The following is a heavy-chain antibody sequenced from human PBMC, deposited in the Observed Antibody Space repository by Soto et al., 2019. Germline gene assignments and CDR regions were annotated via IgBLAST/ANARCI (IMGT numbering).Heavy chain of an antibody. CDR1: GFALGNYV. D-gene: IGHD3-22*01. CDR2: ISGGSSNK. CDR3: AKDVIGYYRPIEA. Sequence: EVQLLESGGGLVQPGGSLRLSCVASGFALGNYVMTWVRQAPGKGLEWVSSISGGSSNKNYADSVKGRFTISRDNSKNTVYLEMISLRAEDSALYYCAKDVIGYYRPIEAWGQGTLVSVSS. J-gene: IGHJ5*02. V-gene: IGHV3-23*01.